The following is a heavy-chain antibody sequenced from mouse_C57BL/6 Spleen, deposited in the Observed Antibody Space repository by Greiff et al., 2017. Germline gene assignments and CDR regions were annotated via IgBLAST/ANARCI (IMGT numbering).Heavy chain of an antibody. CDR1: GFTFSDYG. D-gene: IGHD2-4*01. J-gene: IGHJ2*01. V-gene: IGHV5-17*01. Sequence: EVHLVESGGGLVKPGGSLKLSCAASGFTFSDYGMHWVRQAPEKGLEWVAYISSGSSTIYYADTVKGRFTISRDNAKNTLFLQMTSLRSEDTAMYYCARGDYDDYFDYWGQGTTLTVSS. CDR3: ARGDYDDYFDY. CDR2: ISSGSSTI.